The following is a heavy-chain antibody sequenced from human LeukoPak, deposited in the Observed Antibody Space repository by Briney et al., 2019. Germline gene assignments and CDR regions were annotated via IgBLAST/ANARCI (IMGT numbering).Heavy chain of an antibody. V-gene: IGHV3-21*01. J-gene: IGHJ4*02. CDR2: ISSSSSYI. D-gene: IGHD5-18*01. CDR1: GFTFSSYS. Sequence: GGSLRLSCAASGFTFSSYSMNWVRQAPGKGLEWVSSISSSSSYIYYADSVKGRFTISRDNAKNSLYLQMNSLRAEDTAVYYCARERGYSYGYEAFDYWGQGTLVTVSS. CDR3: ARERGYSYGYEAFDY.